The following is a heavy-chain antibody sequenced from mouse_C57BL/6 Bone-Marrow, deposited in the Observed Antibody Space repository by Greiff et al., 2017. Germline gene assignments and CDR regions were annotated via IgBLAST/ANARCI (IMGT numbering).Heavy chain of an antibody. V-gene: IGHV5-6*01. CDR2: ISSGGSYT. Sequence: EVQGVESGGDLVKPGGSLKLSCAASGFTFSSYGMSWVRQTPDKRLEWVATISSGGSYTYYPDSVKGRFTISRDNAKNTLYLQMSSLKSEDTAMYYCARHPLMDYWGQGTSVTVSS. CDR3: ARHPLMDY. CDR1: GFTFSSYG. J-gene: IGHJ4*01.